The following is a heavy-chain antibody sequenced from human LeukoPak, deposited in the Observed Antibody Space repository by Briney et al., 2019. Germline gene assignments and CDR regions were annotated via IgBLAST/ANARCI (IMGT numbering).Heavy chain of an antibody. CDR2: MNPNSGNT. V-gene: IGHV1-8*01. Sequence: ASVKVSCTASGYTFTSYDINWVRQATGQGLEWMGWMNPNSGNTGYAQKFQGRVAMTRNTSISTAYMELSSLRSEDTAVYYCASIRYCSSTSCYRSHYYYMDVWGKGTTVTVSS. D-gene: IGHD2-2*02. CDR3: ASIRYCSSTSCYRSHYYYMDV. CDR1: GYTFTSYD. J-gene: IGHJ6*03.